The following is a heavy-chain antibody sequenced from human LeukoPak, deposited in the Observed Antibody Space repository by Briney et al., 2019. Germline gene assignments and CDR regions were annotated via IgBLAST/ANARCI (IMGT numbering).Heavy chain of an antibody. CDR1: GFTFSRYG. V-gene: IGHV3-30*03. Sequence: PGRSLRLSCAASGFTFSRYGMHWVRQAPGKGLEWVTFISYDGSEKYYADSVKGRFTISRDNSKNTLYLQMNSLRAEDTAVYYCARDRFVVVTLASFDIWGQGTMVTVSS. CDR2: ISYDGSEK. J-gene: IGHJ3*02. D-gene: IGHD2-21*02. CDR3: ARDRFVVVTLASFDI.